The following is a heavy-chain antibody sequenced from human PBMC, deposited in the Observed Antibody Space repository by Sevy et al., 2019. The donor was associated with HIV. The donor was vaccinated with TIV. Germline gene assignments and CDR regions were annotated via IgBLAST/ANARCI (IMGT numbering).Heavy chain of an antibody. D-gene: IGHD6-19*01. CDR3: AKAYISGWFFDY. V-gene: IGHV3-23*01. CDR1: GFDFPNAW. CDR2: IGGGGST. J-gene: IGHJ4*02. Sequence: GGSLRLSCTASGFDFPNAWMNWIRQVPGKGLEWVSGIGGGGSTFYADSVKGRFTISRDNSKNTLYLQMNSLRAEDTALYYCAKAYISGWFFDYWGQETLVTVSS.